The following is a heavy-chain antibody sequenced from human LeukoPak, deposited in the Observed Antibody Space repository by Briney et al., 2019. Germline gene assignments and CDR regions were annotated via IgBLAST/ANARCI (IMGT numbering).Heavy chain of an antibody. CDR3: ARGGHIFLAAGFFDY. CDR2: ISYDGSNK. CDR1: GFTFSSYA. V-gene: IGHV3-30-3*01. D-gene: IGHD6-13*01. J-gene: IGHJ4*02. Sequence: GGSLRLSCAASGFTFSSYAMYWVRQAPGKGLEWVAVISYDGSNKYYADSVKGRFTISRDNSKNTLYLQMNSLRAEDTAVYYCARGGHIFLAAGFFDYWGQGTQVTVSS.